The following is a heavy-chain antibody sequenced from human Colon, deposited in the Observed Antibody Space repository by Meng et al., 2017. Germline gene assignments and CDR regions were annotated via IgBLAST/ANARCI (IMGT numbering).Heavy chain of an antibody. CDR3: ARDTPLLRFGELVGGANYFDY. V-gene: IGHV3-7*01. J-gene: IGHJ4*02. Sequence: GESLKISCAASGFTFSSYWMSWVRQAPGKGLEWVANIKQDGSEKYYVDSVKGRFTISRDNAKNSLYLQMNSLRAEDTAVYYCARDTPLLRFGELVGGANYFDYWGQGTLVTVSS. D-gene: IGHD3-10*01. CDR2: IKQDGSEK. CDR1: GFTFSSYW.